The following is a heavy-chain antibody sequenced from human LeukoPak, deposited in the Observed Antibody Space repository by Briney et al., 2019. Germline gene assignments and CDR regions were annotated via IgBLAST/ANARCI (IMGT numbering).Heavy chain of an antibody. Sequence: ASVKVSCKASGYTFTGYYMHWVRQAPGQGLEWMGWINPNSGGTNYAQKFQGRVTMTRDTSISTAYMELSRLRSGDTAVYYCARDRVVVPAALPPRGWFDPWGQGTLVTVSS. J-gene: IGHJ5*02. V-gene: IGHV1-2*02. CDR1: GYTFTGYY. CDR3: ARDRVVVPAALPPRGWFDP. D-gene: IGHD2-2*01. CDR2: INPNSGGT.